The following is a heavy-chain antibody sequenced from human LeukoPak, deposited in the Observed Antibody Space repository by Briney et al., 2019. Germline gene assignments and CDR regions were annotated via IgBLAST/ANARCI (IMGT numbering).Heavy chain of an antibody. D-gene: IGHD1-26*01. CDR2: INSDGSST. CDR3: ARVRSGSSAGNYGMDV. CDR1: GFTFSSYW. V-gene: IGHV3-74*01. Sequence: GGSLRLSCAASGFTFSSYWMHWVRQAPGKGLVWVSRINSDGSSTSYADSVKGRFTISRDNAKNTLYLKMNSLRAEDTAVYYCARVRSGSSAGNYGMDVWGQGTTVTVSS. J-gene: IGHJ6*02.